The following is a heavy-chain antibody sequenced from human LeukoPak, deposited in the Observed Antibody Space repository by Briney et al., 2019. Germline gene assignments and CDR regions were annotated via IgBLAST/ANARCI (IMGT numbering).Heavy chain of an antibody. CDR3: ARHYDSSGYGY. D-gene: IGHD3-22*01. Sequence: GGSLRLSCAASGFTFSSYEMNWVRQAPGKGLEWVSYISSSGSTIYYADSVEGQFTISRDNAKNSLYLQMNSLRAEDTAVYYCARHYDSSGYGYWGQGTLVTVSS. CDR2: ISSSGSTI. CDR1: GFTFSSYE. V-gene: IGHV3-48*03. J-gene: IGHJ4*02.